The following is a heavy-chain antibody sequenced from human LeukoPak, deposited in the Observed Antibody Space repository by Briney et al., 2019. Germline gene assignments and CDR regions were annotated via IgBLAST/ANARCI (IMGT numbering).Heavy chain of an antibody. CDR3: ARDGDSGWPFIDY. CDR2: ISYDGSNK. Sequence: GGSLRLSCASSEFTFSIHPMHWVRQAPGKGLEWVAVISYDGSNKYYADSVKGRFTISRDNSKNTLYLQMNSLRAEDTAVYYCARDGDSGWPFIDYWGQGTLVTVSS. J-gene: IGHJ4*02. CDR1: EFTFSIHP. V-gene: IGHV3-30-3*01. D-gene: IGHD6-19*01.